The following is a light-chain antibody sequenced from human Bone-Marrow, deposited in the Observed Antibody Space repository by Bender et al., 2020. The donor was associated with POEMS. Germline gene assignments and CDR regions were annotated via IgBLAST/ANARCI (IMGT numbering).Light chain of an antibody. CDR2: EVN. J-gene: IGLJ3*02. CDR1: SRDVGNYNL. V-gene: IGLV2-23*02. CDR3: AAWEDSLNGWV. Sequence: QSALTQPASVSGSPGQSITISCTGISRDVGNYNLVSWYQQHPGKAPKLMIYEVNKRPSGVSDRFSGSKSGSTASLTISGLQPEDEADYYCAAWEDSLNGWVFGGGTKLTVL.